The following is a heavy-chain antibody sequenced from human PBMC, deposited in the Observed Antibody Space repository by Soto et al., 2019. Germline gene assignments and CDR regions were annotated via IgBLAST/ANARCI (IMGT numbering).Heavy chain of an antibody. Sequence: QVQLQESGPGLVKPSETLTLTCTVSGGSISGYYWSWIRQPPGERLQWIADIYYSGGAKYNPSLKSRVTISVDTSRNQFSLRLSYVTAADTALYYCARHLGKWGWDYWGQGILVTVSS. D-gene: IGHD7-27*01. V-gene: IGHV4-59*08. CDR3: ARHLGKWGWDY. CDR2: IYYSGGA. CDR1: GGSISGYY. J-gene: IGHJ4*02.